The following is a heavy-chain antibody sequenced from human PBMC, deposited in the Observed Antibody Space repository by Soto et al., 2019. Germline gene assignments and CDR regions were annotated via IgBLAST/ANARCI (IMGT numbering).Heavy chain of an antibody. CDR1: GFNFITFS. CDR2: ISASSSSI. Sequence: DVQLVESGGGLVKPGGSLRLSCAASGFNFITFSMNWVRQAPGKGLEWVSSISASSSSIYYTESVKGRFTVSSVNAKNSLYLQMNSLTAEDTALYYCVRDAYIRDACDICCQGTTVTVSP. J-gene: IGHJ3*02. D-gene: IGHD2-15*01. CDR3: VRDAYIRDACDI. V-gene: IGHV3-21*01.